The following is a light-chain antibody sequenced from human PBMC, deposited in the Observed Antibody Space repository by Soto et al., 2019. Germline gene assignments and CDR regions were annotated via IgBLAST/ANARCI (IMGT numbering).Light chain of an antibody. Sequence: DIQMTQSPSTLSASVGDRVTLTCRASQFIDTWLAWYQQRPGKAPKLLIYKASSLESGVPSRFSGGRSATESTLTISSLQPDDFATYYCQQYHAFPLTFGGGTRVEI. J-gene: IGKJ4*01. CDR1: QFIDTW. V-gene: IGKV1-5*03. CDR2: KAS. CDR3: QQYHAFPLT.